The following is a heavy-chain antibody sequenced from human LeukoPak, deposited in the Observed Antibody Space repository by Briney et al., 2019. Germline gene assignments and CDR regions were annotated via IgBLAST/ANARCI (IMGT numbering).Heavy chain of an antibody. Sequence: GGSLRLSCAASGFTFDDYGMSWVRQAPGKGLEWVSGINWNGGSTGYADSVKGRFTISRDNAKNSLYLQMSSLRAEDTALYYCARDRPGIAAAGTGLDYWGQGTLVTVSS. J-gene: IGHJ4*02. CDR1: GFTFDDYG. V-gene: IGHV3-20*04. D-gene: IGHD6-13*01. CDR3: ARDRPGIAAAGTGLDY. CDR2: INWNGGST.